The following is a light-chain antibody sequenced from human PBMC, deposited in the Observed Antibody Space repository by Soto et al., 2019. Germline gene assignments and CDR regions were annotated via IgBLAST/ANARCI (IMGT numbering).Light chain of an antibody. Sequence: QSVLTQPPSASGTPGQRVTISCSGSSSKIGSNYVYWYQQLPGTAPKLLIYRNNQRPSGVPDRFSGSKSGTSASLAISGLRSEDEADYYCAAWDDSLRSVFGGGTKVTVL. CDR2: RNN. J-gene: IGLJ2*01. CDR1: SSKIGSNY. CDR3: AAWDDSLRSV. V-gene: IGLV1-47*01.